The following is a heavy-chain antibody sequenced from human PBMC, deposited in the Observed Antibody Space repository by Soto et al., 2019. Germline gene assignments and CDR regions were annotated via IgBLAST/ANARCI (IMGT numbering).Heavy chain of an antibody. CDR1: GFSGYW. Sequence: VQVVESGGGLVQPGGSLRLSCAASGFSGYWMHWVRQAPGKGLEWVSFSSATGAGTYYADSVKGRFTISRDNSKNTLYLQMTSLRADDTAVYYCAKDRRAGGNYGFYSDFWGQGALVIVSS. D-gene: IGHD1-7*01. J-gene: IGHJ4*02. V-gene: IGHV3-23*04. CDR3: AKDRRAGGNYGFYSDF. CDR2: SSATGAGT.